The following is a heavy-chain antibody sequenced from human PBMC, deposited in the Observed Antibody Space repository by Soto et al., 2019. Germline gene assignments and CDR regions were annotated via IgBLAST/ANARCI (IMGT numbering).Heavy chain of an antibody. V-gene: IGHV1-8*01. CDR3: ASLPWANYYYYGMDV. CDR2: MNPISGNT. CDR1: GYTFTSYD. D-gene: IGHD7-27*01. Sequence: ASVKVSCKASGYTFTSYDINWVRQATGQGLEWMGWMNPISGNTGYAQKFQGRVTMTRNTSISTAYMELSSLRSEDTAVYYCASLPWANYYYYGMDVWGQGTTVTSP. J-gene: IGHJ6*02.